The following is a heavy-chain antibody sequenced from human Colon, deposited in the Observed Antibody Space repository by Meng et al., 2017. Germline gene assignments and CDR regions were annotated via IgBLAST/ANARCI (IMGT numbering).Heavy chain of an antibody. J-gene: IGHJ6*02. CDR2: IYYRGTT. D-gene: IGHD1-1*01. V-gene: IGHV4-39*07. Sequence: SETLSPTCPVSGDSISGSGYYWDWIRQTPGKGWEWIANIYYRGTTYYNPSLRSRVTISLETSENTFSLHLTSVTAADTAVYYCATTRSRFVGMDVWGHGTTVTVSS. CDR3: ATTRSRFVGMDV. CDR1: GDSISGSGYY.